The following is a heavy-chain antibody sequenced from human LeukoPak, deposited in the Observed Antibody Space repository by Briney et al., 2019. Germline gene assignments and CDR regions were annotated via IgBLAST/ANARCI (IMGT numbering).Heavy chain of an antibody. CDR2: ISRSSTTA. V-gene: IGHV3-48*02. Sequence: GGSLRLSCAASGFTFSSYSMNWARQVPGKGLEWVSYISRSSTTAYYADSVKGRFTISRDNAKNSLYLQMNSLRDEDTAVYYCARVGHTMVRGVTYNWFDLWGQRTLVSVSA. CDR3: ARVGHTMVRGVTYNWFDL. CDR1: GFTFSSYS. D-gene: IGHD3-10*01. J-gene: IGHJ5*02.